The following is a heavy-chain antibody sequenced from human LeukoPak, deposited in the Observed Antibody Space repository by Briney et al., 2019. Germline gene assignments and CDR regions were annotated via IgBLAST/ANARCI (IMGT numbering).Heavy chain of an antibody. V-gene: IGHV4-59*08. Sequence: PSETLSLTCAVSGGSISNYYWSWIRQPPGKGLEWIGYIYYTGSTNYNPSLKSRVTISVDTSKNQFSLKLRSVTAADTSVYYCAGGETTMPERSYYYFGMDVWGQGTTVTVSS. J-gene: IGHJ6*02. CDR2: IYYTGST. CDR1: GGSISNYY. CDR3: AGGETTMPERSYYYFGMDV. D-gene: IGHD1-14*01.